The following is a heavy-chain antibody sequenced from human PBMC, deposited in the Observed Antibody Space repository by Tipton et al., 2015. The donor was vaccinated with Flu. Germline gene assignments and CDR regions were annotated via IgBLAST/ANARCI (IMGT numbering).Heavy chain of an antibody. V-gene: IGHV4-39*01. CDR3: ARLSYYDVDLKNFYFDY. Sequence: PGLVKPSETLSLTCTVSSGSIRSTNYFCAWIRQPPGKRLELIGSIYPSGTTYYNPSLKSRVTISVDTSKSQFSLMLRSLTAADTAVYYCARLSYYDVDLKNFYFDYWGQGALVTVSS. D-gene: IGHD3-10*02. CDR2: IYPSGTT. CDR1: SGSIRSTNYF. J-gene: IGHJ4*02.